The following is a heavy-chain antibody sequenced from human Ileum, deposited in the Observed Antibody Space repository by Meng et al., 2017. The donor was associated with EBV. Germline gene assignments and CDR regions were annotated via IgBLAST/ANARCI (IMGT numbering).Heavy chain of an antibody. CDR3: ARRPTGIDY. V-gene: IGHV4-34*12. CDR1: GGALSGAY. Sequence: QGQPQQWGAGLLRPSETLSLTCAVNGGALSGAYWNWIRPPPGKGLEWIGEIIHGGSPSYNPSLKSRVTISIDTSKNQLSLMLSSVTAADTAVYYCARRPTGIDYWGQGTLVTVSS. CDR2: IIHGGSP. D-gene: IGHD2-8*02. J-gene: IGHJ4*02.